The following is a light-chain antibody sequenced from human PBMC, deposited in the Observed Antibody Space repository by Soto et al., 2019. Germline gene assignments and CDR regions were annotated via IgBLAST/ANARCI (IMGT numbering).Light chain of an antibody. V-gene: IGLV1-40*01. J-gene: IGLJ2*01. CDR1: SSNIGAGYD. CDR2: GNS. CDR3: QSYDSSRSGYVV. Sequence: QSLLTQPPSVSGAPGQRVTISCTGSSSNIGAGYDVHWYQQLPGTAPKLLIYGNSNRPSGVPDRFSGSKSGTSASLAITGLQAEDEADYYCQSYDSSRSGYVVFGGGTKLTVL.